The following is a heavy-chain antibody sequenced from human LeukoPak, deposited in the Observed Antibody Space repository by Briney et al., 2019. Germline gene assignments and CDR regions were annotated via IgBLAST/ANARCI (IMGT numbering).Heavy chain of an antibody. CDR3: ARKPIINSAWYYFDY. J-gene: IGHJ4*02. CDR1: GGSVNSGTYY. V-gene: IGHV4-39*07. Sequence: PSETLSLTCTVSGGSVNSGTYYWSWIRQPPGKGLEWIGNIYYSGSAYYNPSLKSRVTMSVDTSKNQFSLKLSSVTAADTAVYYCARKPIINSAWYYFDYWGQGTLVTVSS. CDR2: IYYSGSA. D-gene: IGHD1-14*01.